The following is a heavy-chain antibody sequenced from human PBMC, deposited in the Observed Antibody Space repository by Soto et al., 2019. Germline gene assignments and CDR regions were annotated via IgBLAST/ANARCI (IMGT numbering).Heavy chain of an antibody. D-gene: IGHD3-22*01. J-gene: IGHJ4*02. CDR3: ARGSVNTVHSSGFYEY. CDR2: INHSGGT. CDR1: GGSFSGYS. V-gene: IGHV4-34*01. Sequence: SGTLSLTCAVYGGSFSGYSWSWIRQPPGKGLEWIGEINHSGGTSYNPALKRRVTISVNTSRSQFSQKLTSVTTADRAVYYCARGSVNTVHSSGFYEYSGPGTQVTLSS.